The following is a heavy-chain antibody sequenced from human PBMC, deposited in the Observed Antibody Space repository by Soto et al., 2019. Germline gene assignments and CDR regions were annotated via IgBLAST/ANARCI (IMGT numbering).Heavy chain of an antibody. V-gene: IGHV4-59*01. Sequence: XTLSLPCTVSGGSLSSYYWGWIRQPPGKGLEWIGYIYYSGSTNYNPSLKSRLTISVDTSNNQSSMKLSSVTAADTAVYYCARDVVAARRGYYYYYGMDVWGQGATVTVSS. J-gene: IGHJ6*02. CDR1: GGSLSSYY. CDR3: ARDVVAARRGYYYYYGMDV. D-gene: IGHD6-6*01. CDR2: IYYSGST.